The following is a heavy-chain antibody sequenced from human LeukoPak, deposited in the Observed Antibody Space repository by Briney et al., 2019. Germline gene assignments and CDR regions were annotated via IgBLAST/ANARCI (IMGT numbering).Heavy chain of an antibody. V-gene: IGHV3-74*01. D-gene: IGHD2-15*01. J-gene: IGHJ3*02. CDR2: IKSDGSST. Sequence: GGSLRLSCAASGFTFSSYWMHWVRQAPGKRLVWVSRIKSDGSSTSYADSVKGRFTISRDNAKNTLYLQMNSLRAEDTAVYYCASYCSGGSCEDAFDIWGQGTMVTVSS. CDR1: GFTFSSYW. CDR3: ASYCSGGSCEDAFDI.